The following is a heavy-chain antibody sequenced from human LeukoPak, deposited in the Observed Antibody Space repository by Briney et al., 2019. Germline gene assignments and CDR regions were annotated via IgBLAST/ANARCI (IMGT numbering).Heavy chain of an antibody. CDR1: GYTFTSYA. CDR2: INAGNGNT. V-gene: IGHV1-3*01. Sequence: ASVKVSCKASGYTFTSYAMHWARQAPGQRLEWMGWINAGNGNTKYSQKFQGRVTITRDTSASTAYMELSSLRSEDTAVYYCARGPVVPAAIGYFDYWGQGTLVTVSS. J-gene: IGHJ4*02. CDR3: ARGPVVPAAIGYFDY. D-gene: IGHD2-2*01.